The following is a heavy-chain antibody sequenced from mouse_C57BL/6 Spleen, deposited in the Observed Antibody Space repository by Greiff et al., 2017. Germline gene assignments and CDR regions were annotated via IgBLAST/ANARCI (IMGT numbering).Heavy chain of an antibody. D-gene: IGHD3-2*02. Sequence: QVTLKVSGPGILQPSQTLSLTCSFSGFSLSTFGMGVGWIRQPSGKGLEWLAHIWWDDDKYYNPALKSRLTISKDTSKNQVFLKIANVDTADTATYYCARIGRQLRLRLYYYAMDYWGQGTSVTVSS. CDR2: IWWDDDK. CDR3: ARIGRQLRLRLYYYAMDY. J-gene: IGHJ4*01. V-gene: IGHV8-8*01. CDR1: GFSLSTFGMG.